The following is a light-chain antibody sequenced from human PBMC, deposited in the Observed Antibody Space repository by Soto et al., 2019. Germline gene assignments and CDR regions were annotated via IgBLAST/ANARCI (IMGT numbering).Light chain of an antibody. Sequence: EIVLTQSPGTLSLSPGERATLSCRASQSVSSSYLAWYQQKPGQAHRLLIYGTSSRATGIPDRFSGSGSGTDFTLTISRLEPEVFAVYYCRQYGSSQSFGQGTKVEIK. CDR3: RQYGSSQS. V-gene: IGKV3-20*01. CDR1: QSVSSSY. J-gene: IGKJ1*01. CDR2: GTS.